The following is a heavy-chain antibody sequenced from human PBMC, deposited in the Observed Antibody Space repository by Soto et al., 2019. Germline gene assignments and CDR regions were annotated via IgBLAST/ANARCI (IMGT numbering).Heavy chain of an antibody. J-gene: IGHJ3*01. D-gene: IGHD4-17*01. V-gene: IGHV1-69*01. CDR2: IIPIFGTA. CDR3: ATDYGGNSDKAFDL. CDR1: GGTFSSYA. Sequence: QVQLVQSGAEVKKPGSSVKVSCKASGGTFSSYAISWVRQAPGQGLEWMGGIIPIFGTANYAQKFQGRVTITADESTSTAYMELRSLRSEDTAVYYCATDYGGNSDKAFDLWGQGTMVTVSS.